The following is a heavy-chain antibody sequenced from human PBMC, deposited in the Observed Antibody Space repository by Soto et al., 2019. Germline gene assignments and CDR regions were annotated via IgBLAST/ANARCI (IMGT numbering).Heavy chain of an antibody. CDR1: DDSINSDKYY. Sequence: PSETLSLTCSVPDDSINSDKYYWGWIRQPPGKGLEWIGSIYYRGNAYYNPSLQTRVTISVDRSKNQFSLKLSSVTAADTAVYYCARGKQLVQDGMDVWGQGTTVTVSS. CDR2: IYYRGNA. D-gene: IGHD6-13*01. J-gene: IGHJ6*02. CDR3: ARGKQLVQDGMDV. V-gene: IGHV4-39*07.